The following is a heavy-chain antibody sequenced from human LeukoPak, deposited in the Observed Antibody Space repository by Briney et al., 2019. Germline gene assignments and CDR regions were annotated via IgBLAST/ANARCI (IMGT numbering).Heavy chain of an antibody. CDR1: GFTFSSYA. D-gene: IGHD3-3*01. J-gene: IGHJ4*02. CDR2: ISYDGSNK. CDR3: ARENRDYDFWSVTDY. Sequence: PGGSLRLSCAASGFTFSSYAMHWVRQAPGKGLEWVAVISYDGSNKYYADSVKGRFTISRDNSKNTLYLQMNSLRAEDTAVYYCARENRDYDFWSVTDYWGQGTLVTVSS. V-gene: IGHV3-30-3*01.